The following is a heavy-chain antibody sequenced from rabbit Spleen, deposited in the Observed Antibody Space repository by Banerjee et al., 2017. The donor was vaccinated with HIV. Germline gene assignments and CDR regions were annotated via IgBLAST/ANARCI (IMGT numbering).Heavy chain of an antibody. CDR3: ARDLVAVIGWNFNL. CDR2: INIVTGKS. Sequence: QSLEESGGDLVKPGASLTLTCTASGFDFTINYYMCWVRQAPGKGLEWIACINIVTGKSVYASWAKGRFTMSRTSSTTVTLQMTSLTAADTATYFCARDLVAVIGWNFNLWGPGTLVTVS. V-gene: IGHV1S40*01. D-gene: IGHD1-1*01. CDR1: GFDFTINYY. J-gene: IGHJ4*01.